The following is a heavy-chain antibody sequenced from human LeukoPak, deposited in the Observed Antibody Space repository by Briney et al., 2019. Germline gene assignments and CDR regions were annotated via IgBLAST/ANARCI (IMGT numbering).Heavy chain of an antibody. V-gene: IGHV3-7*01. CDR3: ARDVAGSLDY. CDR1: GFTFSSYR. Sequence: PGGSLRLSCVASGFTFSSYRMAWVRQAPGKGVEWVANIKQDESEKNYVDSVKCRFTISRDNATNSLFLQMISLRVEDTAVYYCARDVAGSLDYWGQGTLVTVSS. J-gene: IGHJ4*02. CDR2: IKQDESEK. D-gene: IGHD1-26*01.